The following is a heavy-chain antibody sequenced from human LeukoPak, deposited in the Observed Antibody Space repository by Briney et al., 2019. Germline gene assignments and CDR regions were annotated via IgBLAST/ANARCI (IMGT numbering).Heavy chain of an antibody. Sequence: SETLSLTCTVSGGSISSSTYYWGWIRQPPGKGLEWIGGIYSSGSSYYNPSLKNRVTISVDTSKNQFPLKLSSVTAADTAVYYCARHGADIVVVPSGSIVYWGQGTLVTVSS. V-gene: IGHV4-39*01. J-gene: IGHJ4*02. CDR1: GGSISSSTYY. D-gene: IGHD2-2*01. CDR3: ARHGADIVVVPSGSIVY. CDR2: IYSSGSS.